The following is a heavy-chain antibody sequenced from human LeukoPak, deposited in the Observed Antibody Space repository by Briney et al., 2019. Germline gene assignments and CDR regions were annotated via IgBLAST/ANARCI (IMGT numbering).Heavy chain of an antibody. J-gene: IGHJ5*02. CDR1: GYTFTGYY. Sequence: ASVKVSCKASGYTFTGYYMHWVRQAPGQGLEWMGWINPSSGGTNYAQKFQGRVTMTRDTSISTAYMELSRLRSDDTAVYYCARGPMVRGVTNRWFDPWGQGTLVTVSS. V-gene: IGHV1-2*02. D-gene: IGHD3-10*01. CDR3: ARGPMVRGVTNRWFDP. CDR2: INPSSGGT.